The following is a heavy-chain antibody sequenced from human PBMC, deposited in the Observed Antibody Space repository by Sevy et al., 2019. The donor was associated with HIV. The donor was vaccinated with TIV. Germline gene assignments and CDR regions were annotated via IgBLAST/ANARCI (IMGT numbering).Heavy chain of an antibody. V-gene: IGHV3-13*01. Sequence: GGSLRLSCGAPGFTFSSYDMHWVRQAAGKGLEWVAGIGSGGDSDYPGAAKGRLTISRENAKNSLYLQLNSLGAGDTAVYYCARSGGYSDYGMDVWGQGTTVTVSS. CDR1: GFTFSSYD. D-gene: IGHD5-12*01. J-gene: IGHJ6*02. CDR3: ARSGGYSDYGMDV. CDR2: IGSGGDS.